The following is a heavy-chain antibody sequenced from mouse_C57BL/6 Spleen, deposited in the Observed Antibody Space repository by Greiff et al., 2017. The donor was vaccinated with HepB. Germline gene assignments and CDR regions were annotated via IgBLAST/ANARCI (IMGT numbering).Heavy chain of an antibody. CDR3: ARRDYDYDWYFDV. CDR2: INPNNGGT. D-gene: IGHD2-4*01. Sequence: VQLQQSGPELVKPGASVKIPCKASGYTFTDYNMDWVKQSHGKSLEWIGDINPNNGGTIYNQKFKGKATLTVDKSSSTAYMELRSLTSEDTAVYDYARRDYDYDWYFDVWGTGTTVTVSS. J-gene: IGHJ1*03. CDR1: GYTFTDYN. V-gene: IGHV1-18*01.